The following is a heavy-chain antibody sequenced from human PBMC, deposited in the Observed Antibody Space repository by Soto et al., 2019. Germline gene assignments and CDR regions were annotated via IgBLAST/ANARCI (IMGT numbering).Heavy chain of an antibody. V-gene: IGHV3-23*01. D-gene: IGHD3-3*01. CDR3: VKQIRQGWSLFYY. CDR1: GFTFSSSA. Sequence: EVQLLESGGGLVHPGGSLRLSCAASGFTFSSSAMTWARQAPGQGLEWVSAISESGGTIFYADSEKGSFTVARDNSRNTLYLQMNSLRADDTAVYYGVKQIRQGWSLFYYWGQGTLVTVSS. CDR2: ISESGGTI. J-gene: IGHJ4*02.